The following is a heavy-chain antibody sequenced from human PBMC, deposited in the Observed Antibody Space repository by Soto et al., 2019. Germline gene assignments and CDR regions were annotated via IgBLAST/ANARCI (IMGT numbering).Heavy chain of an antibody. J-gene: IGHJ4*02. V-gene: IGHV4-30-4*01. CDR3: ARVAQLELRPQLLYCFDY. CDR2: IYYSGST. CDR1: GGSISSGDYY. Sequence: PSETLSLTCTVSGGSISSGDYYWSWIRQPPGKGLEWIGYIYYSGSTYYNPSLKSRVTISVDTSKNQFSLKLSSVTAADTAVYYCARVAQLELRPQLLYCFDYWGQGTLVTVSS. D-gene: IGHD1-7*01.